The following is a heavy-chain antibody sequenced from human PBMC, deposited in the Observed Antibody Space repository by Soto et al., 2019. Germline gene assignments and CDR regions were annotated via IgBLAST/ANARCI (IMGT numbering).Heavy chain of an antibody. CDR3: ARDKVTSVLDY. CDR2: INHSGST. J-gene: IGHJ4*02. V-gene: IGHV4-34*01. D-gene: IGHD4-17*01. Sequence: SETLSLTCAVYGGSFSGYYWTWIRQPPGTGLEWIGEINHSGSTNYNPSLKSRVTISVDTSKNQFSLKLTSVTAADTAVYYCARDKVTSVLDYWGQGTLVTVSS. CDR1: GGSFSGYY.